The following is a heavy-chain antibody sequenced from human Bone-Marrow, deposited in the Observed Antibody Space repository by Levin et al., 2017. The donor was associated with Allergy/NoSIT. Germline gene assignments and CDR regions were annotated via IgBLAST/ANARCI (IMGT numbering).Heavy chain of an antibody. D-gene: IGHD5-24*01. CDR3: ARTRGDYNDAFDV. CDR2: AHYSGST. J-gene: IGHJ3*01. CDR1: GGSISGYY. Sequence: PSETLSLTCTISGGSISGYYWSWIRQPPGKGLECIGFAHYSGSTYYNPSLKSRVTISLDTSENQFSLKLNSVTAADTAVYYCARTRGDYNDAFDVWGQGTMVAVS. V-gene: IGHV4-59*01.